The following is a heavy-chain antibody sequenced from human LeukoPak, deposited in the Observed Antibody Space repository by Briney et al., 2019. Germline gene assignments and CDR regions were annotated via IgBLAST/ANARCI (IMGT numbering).Heavy chain of an antibody. J-gene: IGHJ5*02. Sequence: PGGSLRLSCAASGFSFRISNMNWVRQAPGKGLEWVSGISGGADSTYYADSVKGRFTISRDNSKNTLYLQMNSLRVDDTAVYYCAKEVSIVVVPAAFYHWGQGTLLTVSS. D-gene: IGHD2-2*01. V-gene: IGHV3-23*01. CDR1: GFSFRISN. CDR2: ISGGADST. CDR3: AKEVSIVVVPAAFYH.